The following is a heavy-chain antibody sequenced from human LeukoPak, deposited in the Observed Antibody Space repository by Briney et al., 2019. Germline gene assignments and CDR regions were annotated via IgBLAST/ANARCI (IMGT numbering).Heavy chain of an antibody. J-gene: IGHJ5*02. CDR1: GYSFTSYW. D-gene: IGHD6-6*01. CDR3: ARHGVEYSSSSLWFDP. CDR2: IYPGDSDT. Sequence: GESLKISWKGSGYSFTSYWIGWGRQMPGKGLEWMGIIYPGDSDTRYSPSFQGQVTISADKSISTAYLQWSSLKASDTAMYYCARHGVEYSSSSLWFDPWGQGTLVTVSS. V-gene: IGHV5-51*01.